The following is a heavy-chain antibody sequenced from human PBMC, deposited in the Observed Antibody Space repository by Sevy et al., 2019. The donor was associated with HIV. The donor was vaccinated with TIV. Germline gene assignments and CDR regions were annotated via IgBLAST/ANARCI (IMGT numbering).Heavy chain of an antibody. Sequence: GGCLRLSCAASGFTFSSYTMFCIRQAPGKGLEWMASISYDGNNKYYADSVKGRFTISRDNSKNTLYVQMNSLRPEDTAVYYCARSVIRGVGDYWGQGTSVTVSS. V-gene: IGHV3-30-3*01. CDR3: ARSVIRGVGDY. D-gene: IGHD3-10*01. CDR2: ISYDGNNK. CDR1: GFTFSSYT. J-gene: IGHJ4*02.